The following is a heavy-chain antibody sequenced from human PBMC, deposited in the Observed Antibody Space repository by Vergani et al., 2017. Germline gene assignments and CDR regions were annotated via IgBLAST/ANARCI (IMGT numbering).Heavy chain of an antibody. CDR1: GFTVSSNY. V-gene: IGHV3-53*01. CDR3: AIDDYYDSSGYYWTDFQH. Sequence: EVQLVESGGGLIQPGGSLRLSCAASGFTVSSNYMSWVRQAPGKGLEWVSVIYSGGSTYYADSVKGRFTISRDNSKNTLYLQMNSLRAEDTAVYYCAIDDYYDSSGYYWTDFQHWGQGTLVTVSS. CDR2: IYSGGST. J-gene: IGHJ1*01. D-gene: IGHD3-22*01.